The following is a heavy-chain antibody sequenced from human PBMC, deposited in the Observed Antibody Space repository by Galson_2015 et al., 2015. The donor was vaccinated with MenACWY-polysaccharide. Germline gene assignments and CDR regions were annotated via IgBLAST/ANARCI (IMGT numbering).Heavy chain of an antibody. CDR3: ARDPDYYGSGYGMDV. V-gene: IGHV3-53*01. J-gene: IGHJ6*02. D-gene: IGHD3-10*01. CDR1: GFAVGSNY. CDR2: IYRSGST. Sequence: SLRLSCAASGFAVGSNYISWVRQAPGKGLEWVSVIYRSGSTYYADSVRGRFTISRDNSKNMVYLQMNSLRAEDTAVYYCARDPDYYGSGYGMDVWGQGTLVTVSS.